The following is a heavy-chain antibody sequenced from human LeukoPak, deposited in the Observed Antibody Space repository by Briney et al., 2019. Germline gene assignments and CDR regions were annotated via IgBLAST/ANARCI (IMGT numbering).Heavy chain of an antibody. CDR1: GFTFSDYY. CDR3: AKIPAAMLQYYYYMDV. CDR2: IGPNGGAI. V-gene: IGHV3-11*01. Sequence: GGSLRLSCAASGFTFSDYYMAWIRQAPGKGLEWLSSIGPNGGAIYYADSVKGRFTISRDNAKSSLYLQMNSLRAEDTAVYYCAKIPAAMLQYYYYMDVWGKGTTVTVSS. D-gene: IGHD2-2*01. J-gene: IGHJ6*03.